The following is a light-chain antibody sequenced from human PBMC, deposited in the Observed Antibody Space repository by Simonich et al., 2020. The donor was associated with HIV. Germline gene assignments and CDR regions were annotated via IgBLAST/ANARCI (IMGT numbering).Light chain of an antibody. CDR1: QSLLHSNGYNY. V-gene: IGKV2-28*01. CDR3: MQSIQFPRT. J-gene: IGKJ1*01. CDR2: LDS. Sequence: DIVMTQSPLSLPVTPGEPASISCRSSQSLLHSNGYNYLDWYLQKPGQSPQLLIYLDSDRASGVPERFSGSGSGTDFTRKISRVEAEDVGNYYCMQSIQFPRTFGQGTKVEIK.